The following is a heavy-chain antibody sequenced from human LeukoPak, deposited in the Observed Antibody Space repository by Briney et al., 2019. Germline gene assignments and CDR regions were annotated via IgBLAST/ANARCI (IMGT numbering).Heavy chain of an antibody. CDR3: ARVVYAHYYMDV. J-gene: IGHJ6*03. D-gene: IGHD2-8*01. CDR2: TNPNSGGT. CDR1: GYTFTGYY. V-gene: IGHV1-2*02. Sequence: ASVKVSCKASGYTFTGYYMHWVRQAPGQGLEWMGWTNPNSGGTNYAQKFQGRVTMTRDTSISTAYMELSRLRSDDTAVYYCARVVYAHYYMDVWGKGTTVTVSS.